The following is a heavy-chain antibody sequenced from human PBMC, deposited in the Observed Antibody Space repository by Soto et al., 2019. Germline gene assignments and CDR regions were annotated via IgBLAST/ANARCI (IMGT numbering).Heavy chain of an antibody. CDR3: AREQRPPAPRNWLDP. V-gene: IGHV4-59*01. CDR2: IYYSGST. D-gene: IGHD2-2*01. Sequence: SETLSLTCTVSGGSISSYYWSWIRQPPGKGLEWIGYIYYSGSTNYNPSLKSRVTISVDTSKNQFSLKLSSVTAADTAVYYCAREQRPPAPRNWLDPWGQGTLVTVSS. CDR1: GGSISSYY. J-gene: IGHJ5*02.